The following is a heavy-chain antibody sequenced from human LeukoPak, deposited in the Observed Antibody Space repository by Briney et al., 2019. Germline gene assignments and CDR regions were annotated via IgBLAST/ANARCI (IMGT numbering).Heavy chain of an antibody. Sequence: PGGSLRLSCAASGFALSTYDMHWVRQATGKGLEWVSAIVAAGDTYYPGSVKGRFTISRENAKNSLYLQMNSLRAGDTAVYYCARGFVHAFDIWGQGTMVTVSS. CDR2: IVAAGDT. J-gene: IGHJ3*02. CDR1: GFALSTYD. CDR3: ARGFVHAFDI. D-gene: IGHD6-6*01. V-gene: IGHV3-13*04.